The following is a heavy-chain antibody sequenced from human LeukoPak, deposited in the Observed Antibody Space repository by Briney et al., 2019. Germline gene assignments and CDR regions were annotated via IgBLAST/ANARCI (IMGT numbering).Heavy chain of an antibody. CDR1: GGSSSSYY. CDR3: ARGADEAHY. V-gene: IGHV4-59*01. D-gene: IGHD5-24*01. CDR2: IYYSGST. J-gene: IGHJ4*02. Sequence: PSETLSLXCTVSGGSSSSYYWSWIRQPPGKGLEWIGYIYYSGSTNYNPSLKSRVTISVDTSKNQFSLKPSSVTAADTAVYYCARGADEAHYWGQGTLVTVSS.